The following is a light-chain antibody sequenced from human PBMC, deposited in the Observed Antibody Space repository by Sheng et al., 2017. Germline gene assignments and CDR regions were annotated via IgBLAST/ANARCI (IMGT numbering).Light chain of an antibody. V-gene: IGLV2-23*01. CDR3: CSYAGGNRRV. CDR1: SSDVGSYNL. Sequence: QSALTQPASVSGSRGHSITISCTGTSSDVGSYNLVSWYQQLPGKAPKLMIYAGSQRPSGVSNRFSGSKSGNTASLTISGLQAEDEADYYCCSYAGGNRRVFGTGTKVTVL. J-gene: IGLJ1*01. CDR2: AGS.